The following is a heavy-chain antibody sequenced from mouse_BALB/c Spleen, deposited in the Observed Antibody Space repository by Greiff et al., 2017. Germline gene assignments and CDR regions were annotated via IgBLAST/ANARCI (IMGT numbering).Heavy chain of an antibody. V-gene: IGHV1-20*01. J-gene: IGHJ2*01. D-gene: IGHD1-1*01. CDR1: GYSFTGYF. CDR3: ARALVEAVFDY. CDR2: INTYNGDT. Sequence: EVTLQESGPGLVKPSHSLTISCSVSGYSFTGYFMNLVMQRHGRSLEWIGRINTYNGDTVYNQKFKGKATLTVDKSSSKALIELRSLASEDSAVYYCARALVEAVFDYWGQGTTLTVSS.